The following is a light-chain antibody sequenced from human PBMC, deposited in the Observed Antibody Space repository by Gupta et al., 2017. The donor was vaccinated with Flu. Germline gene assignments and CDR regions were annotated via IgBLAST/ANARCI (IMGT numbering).Light chain of an antibody. V-gene: IGLV2-14*01. J-gene: IGLJ1*01. CDR3: SSYTTTTSYV. CDR2: EVD. CDR1: ANDIGSHNY. Sequence: QSALTQPASVSGSPGQSITISCTGSANDIGSHNYVSWYQQYPGTAPKLLIFEVDNRPSGISDRFSGSKSGNTASLAISGLQAEDEADYYCSSYTTTTSYVFGSATKVTV.